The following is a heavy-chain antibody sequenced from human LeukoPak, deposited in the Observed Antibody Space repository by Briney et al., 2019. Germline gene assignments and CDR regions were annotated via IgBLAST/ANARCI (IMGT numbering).Heavy chain of an antibody. D-gene: IGHD5-24*01. CDR1: GFTFDDYA. J-gene: IGHJ4*02. CDR3: ARDGYNRKFFDF. CDR2: ISWNSGSI. Sequence: GGSLRLSCAASGFTFDDYAMHWVRQAPGKGLEWVSGISWNSGSIGYADSVKGRFTISRDNAKNSLYLQMNILTSEDTAIYYCARDGYNRKFFDFWGQGALVTVSS. V-gene: IGHV3-9*01.